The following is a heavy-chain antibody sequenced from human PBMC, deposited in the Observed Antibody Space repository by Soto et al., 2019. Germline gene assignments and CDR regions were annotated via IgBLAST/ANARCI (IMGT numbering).Heavy chain of an antibody. Sequence: GGSLRLSCAGPGFTLSDHYIDWVRQAPGKGLEWVGRSRDKPQGYSTAYAASVKGRFTTSRDESKNSAYLQMNSLKTEDTAVYYCVRATYFSDSSGYTCCLDYWGQGTLVTVSS. CDR1: GFTLSDHY. CDR3: VRATYFSDSSGYTCCLDY. J-gene: IGHJ4*02. V-gene: IGHV3-72*01. CDR2: SRDKPQGYST. D-gene: IGHD3-22*01.